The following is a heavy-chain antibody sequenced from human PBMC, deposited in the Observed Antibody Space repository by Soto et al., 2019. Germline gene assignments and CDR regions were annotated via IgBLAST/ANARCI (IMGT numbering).Heavy chain of an antibody. J-gene: IGHJ6*02. CDR2: IDPSDSYT. D-gene: IGHD3-3*01. CDR3: ARQPSGYSDYYGMDV. V-gene: IGHV5-10-1*01. Sequence: GESLKISCKCSGYSFTSYWISWVRQMPGKGLEWMGRIDPSDSYTNYSPSFQGHVTISADKSISTAYLQWSSLKASDTAMYYCARQPSGYSDYYGMDVWGQGTTVTVSS. CDR1: GYSFTSYW.